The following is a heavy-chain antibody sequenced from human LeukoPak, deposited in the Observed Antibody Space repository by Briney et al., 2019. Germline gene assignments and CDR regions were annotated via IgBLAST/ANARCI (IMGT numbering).Heavy chain of an antibody. Sequence: ASVKVSCKASGYTFTGYYMHWVRQAPGQGLEWMGWINPNSGGTNYAQKFQGRVTMTRDTSISTAYMELSRLRSDDTAVYYCARSLYSSSSTNYWGQGTLVTVSS. D-gene: IGHD6-6*01. V-gene: IGHV1-2*02. CDR3: ARSLYSSSSTNY. CDR1: GYTFTGYY. CDR2: INPNSGGT. J-gene: IGHJ4*02.